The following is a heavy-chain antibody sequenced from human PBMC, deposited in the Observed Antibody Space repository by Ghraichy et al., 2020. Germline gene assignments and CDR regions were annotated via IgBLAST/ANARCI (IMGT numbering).Heavy chain of an antibody. CDR1: GFTFSAYA. CDR3: AGGTVVVVAAIPYYYHDMDV. V-gene: IGHV3-23*01. J-gene: IGHJ6*03. D-gene: IGHD2-15*01. CDR2: IGSGGVIT. Sequence: GGSLRLSCAASGFTFSAYALSWVRQAPGMGLEWVSVIGSGGVITYYADSVEGRFTISRDNSKNTVYLQMNSLRAEDTAIYYCAGGTVVVVAAIPYYYHDMDVWGKGTTVTVSS.